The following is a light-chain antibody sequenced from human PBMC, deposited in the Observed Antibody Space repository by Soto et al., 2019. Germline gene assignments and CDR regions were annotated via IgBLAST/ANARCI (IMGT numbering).Light chain of an antibody. CDR1: QNIGVW. Sequence: DIQMTQSPSTLSASVGDRVPIACRASQNIGVWLAWYQQKPGKVPSLLIYKTSTLEDGVPSRFSGTGSGTDFTLTIYNLQPDDVATYYCQQWSLYSWTFGQGTKVDIK. J-gene: IGKJ1*01. CDR2: KTS. V-gene: IGKV1-5*03. CDR3: QQWSLYSWT.